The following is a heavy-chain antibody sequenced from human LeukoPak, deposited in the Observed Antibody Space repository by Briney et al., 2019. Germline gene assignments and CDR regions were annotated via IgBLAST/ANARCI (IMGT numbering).Heavy chain of an antibody. CDR1: GYSFTSYW. Sequence: GESLKISCKGSGYSFTSYWIGWARQMPGRGLEWMGIIYPGDSDTRYSPSFQGQVTISADKSISTAYLQWSSLKASDTAIYYCARLQTRYSSSWYAAYWGQGTLVTVSS. CDR3: ARLQTRYSSSWYAAY. D-gene: IGHD6-13*01. J-gene: IGHJ4*02. CDR2: IYPGDSDT. V-gene: IGHV5-51*01.